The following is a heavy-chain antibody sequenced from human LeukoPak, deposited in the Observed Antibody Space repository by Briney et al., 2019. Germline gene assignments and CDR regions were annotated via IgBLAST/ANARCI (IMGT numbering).Heavy chain of an antibody. CDR1: GFTFSDYY. V-gene: IGHV3-11*04. CDR2: ISSSGSTI. J-gene: IGHJ2*01. Sequence: PGGSLRLSCAASGFTFSDYYMSWIRQAPGKGLEWVSYISSSGSTIYYADSVKGRFTISRDNAKNSLYLQMNSLRAEDTAVYYCARSGNTGRNWYLDLWGRGTLVTVSS. D-gene: IGHD3-10*01. CDR3: ARSGNTGRNWYLDL.